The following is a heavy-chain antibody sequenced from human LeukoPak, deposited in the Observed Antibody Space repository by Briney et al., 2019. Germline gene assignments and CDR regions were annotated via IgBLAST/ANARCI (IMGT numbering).Heavy chain of an antibody. D-gene: IGHD3-10*01. Sequence: GGSLRLSCAASGFTFSTYWMHWVRQGPGNGLVWVSRIKTDGSSTSYADSVKGRFTISRDNAKNTVYLQMSSLRAEDTAVYYCVRDPHGSGSSNSPHDAFDIWGHGTMATVSS. CDR1: GFTFSTYW. J-gene: IGHJ3*02. CDR3: VRDPHGSGSSNSPHDAFDI. V-gene: IGHV3-74*01. CDR2: IKTDGSST.